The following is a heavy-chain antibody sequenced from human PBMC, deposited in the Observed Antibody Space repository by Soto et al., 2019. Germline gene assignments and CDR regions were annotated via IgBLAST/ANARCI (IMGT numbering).Heavy chain of an antibody. CDR1: GFTFSSYA. CDR2: ISGSGGST. J-gene: IGHJ6*03. Sequence: GGSLRLSCAASGFTFSSYAMSWVRQAPGKGLEWVSAISGSGGSTYYADSVKGRFTISRDNSKNTLYLQMNSLRAEDTAVYYCATYLKNYYYYYYMDVWGKGTTVTVSS. V-gene: IGHV3-23*01. CDR3: ATYLKNYYYYYYMDV.